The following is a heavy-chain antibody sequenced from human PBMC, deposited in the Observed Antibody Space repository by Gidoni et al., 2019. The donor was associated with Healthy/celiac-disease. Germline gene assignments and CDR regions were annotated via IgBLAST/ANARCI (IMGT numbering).Heavy chain of an antibody. CDR2: IIPILGTA. CDR3: ARERGVGSRSNSFDY. V-gene: IGHV1-69*12. CDR1: GGTFSSYA. D-gene: IGHD1-26*01. Sequence: QVQLVQSGAEVQKPGSSVTVSCTASGGTFSSYALSWVRQAPGQGLEWMGGIIPILGTANYAQKFQGRVTITADESTSTAYMELSSLRSEDTAVYYCARERGVGSRSNSFDYWGQGTLVTVSS. J-gene: IGHJ4*02.